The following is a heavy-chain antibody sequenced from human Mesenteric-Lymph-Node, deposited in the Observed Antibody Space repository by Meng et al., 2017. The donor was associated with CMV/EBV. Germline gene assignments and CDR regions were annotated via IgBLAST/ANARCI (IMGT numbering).Heavy chain of an antibody. CDR2: ISGSGGST. Sequence: LSLTCAASGITFSRSWMHWVCQAPEKGLEWVSAISGSGGSTYYADSVKGRFTISRDNSKNTLYLQMNSLRAEDTAVYFCAKTEPPDYYDFWSGYREGVWGQGTTVTVSS. J-gene: IGHJ6*02. CDR3: AKTEPPDYYDFWSGYREGV. CDR1: GITFSRSW. V-gene: IGHV3-23*01. D-gene: IGHD3-3*01.